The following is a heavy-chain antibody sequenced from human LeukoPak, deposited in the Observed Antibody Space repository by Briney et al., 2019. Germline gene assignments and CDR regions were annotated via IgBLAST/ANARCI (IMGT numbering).Heavy chain of an antibody. CDR1: GGTFSSYA. J-gene: IGHJ6*03. V-gene: IGHV1-69*05. Sequence: SVKVSCKASGGTFSSYAISWVQQAPGQGLEWMGGIIPIFGTANYAQKFQGRVTITTDESTSTAYMELSSLRSEDTAVYYCARGPKGNYYYYYYMDVWGKGTTVTVSS. CDR2: IIPIFGTA. D-gene: IGHD3-10*01. CDR3: ARGPKGNYYYYYYMDV.